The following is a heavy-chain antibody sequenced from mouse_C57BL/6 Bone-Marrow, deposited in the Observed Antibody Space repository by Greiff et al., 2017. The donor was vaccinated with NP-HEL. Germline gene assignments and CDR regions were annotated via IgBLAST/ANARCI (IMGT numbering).Heavy chain of an antibody. D-gene: IGHD1-1*01. J-gene: IGHJ2*01. V-gene: IGHV1-72*01. CDR2: IDPNSGGT. CDR1: GYTFTNYW. Sequence: QVQLQQPGAELVKPGASVKLSCKASGYTFTNYWMHWVQQRPGRCLEWIGRIDPNSGGTKYNEKFKSKATLTVDKPSSTAYMQLSSLTSEDSAVYYCARYYYGSGYFDYWGQGTTLTVSS. CDR3: ARYYYGSGYFDY.